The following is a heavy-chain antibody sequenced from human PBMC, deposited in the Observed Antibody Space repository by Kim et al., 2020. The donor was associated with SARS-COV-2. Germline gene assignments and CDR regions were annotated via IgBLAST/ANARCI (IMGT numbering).Heavy chain of an antibody. V-gene: IGHV3-23*01. CDR1: GLTFGNNV. D-gene: IGHD2-15*01. CDR2: ITGSGTRI. Sequence: AGSLRLSCAASGLTFGNNVMAWVRQAPGKGLEWVSVITGSGTRISYSDSAKGRLTTSRDNSKSILYLQMNSLVAEETAPFYCAASCAGTCSRAFAHWGQG. J-gene: IGHJ5*02. CDR3: AASCAGTCSRAFAH.